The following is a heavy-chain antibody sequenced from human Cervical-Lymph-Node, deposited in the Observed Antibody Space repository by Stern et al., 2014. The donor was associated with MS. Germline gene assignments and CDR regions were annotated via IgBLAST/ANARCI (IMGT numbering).Heavy chain of an antibody. D-gene: IGHD3-10*01. CDR1: GFTFSDHH. V-gene: IGHV3-72*01. Sequence: EVQLVQSGGGLVQPGGSLGITCAASGFTFSDHHMDWVRQAPGKGLAWVRRIRSKTNGYTTEYAASVKGRFTILRDDSRNSLYLQMSGLKTEDTAVYYCARVARSSSFDYWGQGTLVTVSS. CDR3: ARVARSSSFDY. CDR2: IRSKTNGYTT. J-gene: IGHJ4*02.